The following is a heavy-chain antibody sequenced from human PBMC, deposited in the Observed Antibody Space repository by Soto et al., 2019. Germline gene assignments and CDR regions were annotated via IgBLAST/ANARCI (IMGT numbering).Heavy chain of an antibody. Sequence: SETLSLTCAVSGGSISSGGYSWSWIRQPPGKGLEWIAYIYHSGSTYYNPSLKSRVTISVDRSKNQFSLKLSSVTAADTAVYYCARVPGPWGQGTLVTVSS. J-gene: IGHJ5*02. CDR1: GGSISSGGYS. CDR2: IYHSGST. CDR3: ARVPGP. V-gene: IGHV4-30-2*01. D-gene: IGHD3-10*01.